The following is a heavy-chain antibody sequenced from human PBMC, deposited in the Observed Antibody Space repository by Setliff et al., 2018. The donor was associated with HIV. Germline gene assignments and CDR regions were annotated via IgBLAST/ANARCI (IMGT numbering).Heavy chain of an antibody. D-gene: IGHD1-26*01. Sequence: TLSLTCAVYGGSFSGYYWSWIRQPPGKGLEWIGEINHSGSTNYNPSLKSRVTISVDTSKNQFSLKLSSVTAADTAVYYCATDSGSHDAFDIWGQGTMVTVS. V-gene: IGHV4-34*01. CDR2: INHSGST. CDR3: ATDSGSHDAFDI. J-gene: IGHJ3*02. CDR1: GGSFSGYY.